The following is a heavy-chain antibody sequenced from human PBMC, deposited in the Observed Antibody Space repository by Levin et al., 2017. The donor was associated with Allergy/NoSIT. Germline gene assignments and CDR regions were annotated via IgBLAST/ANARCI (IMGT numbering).Heavy chain of an antibody. J-gene: IGHJ3*01. Sequence: PGGSLRLSCAASGFTFSNYWMTWVRQAPGKGLEWVANIKADGSVKNYVDSVMGRFTISRDNARNSLYLEMNSLRAGDTAVYYCSRALDHHDSETDRWFAAFDVWGLGTVVTVSS. CDR3: SRALDHHDSETDRWFAAFDV. CDR2: IKADGSVK. D-gene: IGHD3-10*01. CDR1: GFTFSNYW. V-gene: IGHV3-7*01.